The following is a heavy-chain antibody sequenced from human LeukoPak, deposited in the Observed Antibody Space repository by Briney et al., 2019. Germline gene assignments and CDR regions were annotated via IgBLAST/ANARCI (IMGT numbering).Heavy chain of an antibody. CDR1: GGTFSSYA. D-gene: IGHD6-13*01. Sequence: AASVKVSFKASGGTFSSYAISWVRQAPGQGLEWMGGIIPIFGTANYAQEFQGRVTITADESTSTAYMELSSLRSEDTAVYYCARTDSAAGTREYYYYGMDVWGQGTTVTVSS. J-gene: IGHJ6*02. V-gene: IGHV1-69*13. CDR3: ARTDSAAGTREYYYYGMDV. CDR2: IIPIFGTA.